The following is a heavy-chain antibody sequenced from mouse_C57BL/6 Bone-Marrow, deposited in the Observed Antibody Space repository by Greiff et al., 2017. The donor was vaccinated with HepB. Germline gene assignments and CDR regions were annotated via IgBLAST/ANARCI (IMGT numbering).Heavy chain of an antibody. CDR1: GYTFTDYN. Sequence: EVQLQQSGPDLVKPGASVKMSCKASGYTFTDYNMHWVKQTPGKSLEWIGYINPNNGDTSYNQKFKGKATLTVNKSSSTAYMKLRSLTSEDSAVNYCARGMYLAWFAYWGQGTLVTVSA. J-gene: IGHJ3*01. CDR2: INPNNGDT. CDR3: ARGMYLAWFAY. V-gene: IGHV1-22*01.